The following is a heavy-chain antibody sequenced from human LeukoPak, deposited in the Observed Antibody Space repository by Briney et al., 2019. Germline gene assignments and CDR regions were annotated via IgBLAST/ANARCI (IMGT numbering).Heavy chain of an antibody. CDR2: IYHTGST. Sequence: PSGTLSLTCAVSGGSISSSNWWSWVRQPPGKGLEWIGSIYHTGSTYYNPSLKSRVTISVDTSKNQFSLNLSSVTAADTAVYYCARDRGTWNDDGFDYWGQGTLVTVSS. CDR3: ARDRGTWNDDGFDY. CDR1: GGSISSSNW. J-gene: IGHJ4*02. V-gene: IGHV4-4*02. D-gene: IGHD1-1*01.